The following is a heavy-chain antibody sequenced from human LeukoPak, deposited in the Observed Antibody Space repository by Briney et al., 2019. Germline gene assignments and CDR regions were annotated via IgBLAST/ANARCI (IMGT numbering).Heavy chain of an antibody. CDR2: IYHSGST. Sequence: SETLSLTCTVSAYSISSGYYWGWIRQPPGKGLECIGTIYHSGSTYYNPSLKSRVTISVDTSKNQFSLKLSSVTAADTAVYYCARVRGSSSWYGGVYYFDYWGQGTLVTVSS. J-gene: IGHJ4*02. V-gene: IGHV4-38-2*02. CDR3: ARVRGSSSWYGGVYYFDY. CDR1: AYSISSGYY. D-gene: IGHD6-13*01.